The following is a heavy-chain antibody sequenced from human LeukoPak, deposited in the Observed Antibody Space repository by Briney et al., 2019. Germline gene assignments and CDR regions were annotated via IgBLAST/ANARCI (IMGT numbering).Heavy chain of an antibody. V-gene: IGHV4-34*01. Sequence: SETLSLTCAVYGGSFSGYYWSWIRQPPGKGLEWIGEINHSGSTNYNPSLKSRVTISVDTSKNQFSLKLSSVTAADTAVYYCARGRLRSPGRFDPWGQGTLVTVSS. J-gene: IGHJ5*02. CDR2: INHSGST. CDR3: ARGRLRSPGRFDP. CDR1: GGSFSGYY. D-gene: IGHD4-17*01.